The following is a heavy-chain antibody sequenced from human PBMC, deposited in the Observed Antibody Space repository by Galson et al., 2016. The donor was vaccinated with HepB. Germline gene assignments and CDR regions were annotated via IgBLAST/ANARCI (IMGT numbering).Heavy chain of an antibody. Sequence: PALVKPPQTFTLTCTFSGFSLPTSGVNVGWIRQPPGKALEWLALIFWADDKRYSPSLKNRLSITKDTSKKQVVLTMTNMDPVDTATYYCAHISLFGEGVPWFGAFDFDYWGPGTLVTVSS. CDR2: IFWADDK. D-gene: IGHD3-10*01. CDR3: AHISLFGEGVPWFGAFDFDY. J-gene: IGHJ4*02. V-gene: IGHV2-5*02. CDR1: GFSLPTSGVN.